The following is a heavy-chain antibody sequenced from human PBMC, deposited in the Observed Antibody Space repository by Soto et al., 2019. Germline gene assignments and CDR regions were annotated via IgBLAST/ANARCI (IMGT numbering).Heavy chain of an antibody. CDR1: GGSISSGGCY. J-gene: IGHJ5*02. D-gene: IGHD2-2*01. CDR3: ARAPVYCSSTSCYENWFDP. CDR2: IYYSGST. V-gene: IGHV4-31*03. Sequence: SETLSLTCTVSGGSISSGGCYWSWIRQHPGKCLEWIGYIYYSGSTYYNPSLKSRVTISVDTSKNQFSLKLSSVTAADTAVYYCARAPVYCSSTSCYENWFDPWGQGTLVTVSS.